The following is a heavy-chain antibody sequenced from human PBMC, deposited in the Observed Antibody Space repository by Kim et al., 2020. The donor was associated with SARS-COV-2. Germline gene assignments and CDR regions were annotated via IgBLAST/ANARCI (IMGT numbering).Heavy chain of an antibody. D-gene: IGHD3-22*01. CDR1: GFTFSSYS. CDR2: ISSSSSII. CDR3: ARDRYYDSSGYSPPYYFDY. Sequence: GGSLRLSCAASGFTFSSYSMNWVRQAPGKGLEWVSYISSSSSIIYYADSVKGRFIISRDNAKNSLYLQMNSLRDEDTAVYYCARDRYYDSSGYSPPYYFDYWGQGTLVTVSS. J-gene: IGHJ4*02. V-gene: IGHV3-48*02.